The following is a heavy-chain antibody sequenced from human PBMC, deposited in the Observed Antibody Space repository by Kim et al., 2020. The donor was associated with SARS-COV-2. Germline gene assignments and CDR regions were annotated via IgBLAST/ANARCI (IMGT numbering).Heavy chain of an antibody. D-gene: IGHD1-26*01. CDR1: GFNFHTYS. V-gene: IGHV3-48*02. Sequence: GGSLRLSCAASGFNFHTYSLNWVRQAPGKGLEWVSYLSHTSETVYYGDSVKGRFTVSRDNAKNSLYLQMNSLRDEDTAVYYCARDGTGVGGDGYKYFDFWGQGTLVTVSS. CDR2: LSHTSETV. CDR3: ARDGTGVGGDGYKYFDF. J-gene: IGHJ4*02.